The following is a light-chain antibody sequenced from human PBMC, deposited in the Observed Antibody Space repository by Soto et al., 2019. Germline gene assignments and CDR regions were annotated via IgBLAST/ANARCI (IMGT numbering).Light chain of an antibody. J-gene: IGLJ2*01. CDR1: SGSVSTNYF. CDR2: STN. V-gene: IGLV8-61*01. CDR3: VMYVGSAVV. Sequence: QAVVTQEPSFSVSPGGTVTLTCGLSSGSVSTNYFPSWYQQTPGQAPRTLIYSTNTRSSGVPDRFSGSILGNKAALTITGAQADDESDYYCVMYVGSAVVFGGGTQLTVL.